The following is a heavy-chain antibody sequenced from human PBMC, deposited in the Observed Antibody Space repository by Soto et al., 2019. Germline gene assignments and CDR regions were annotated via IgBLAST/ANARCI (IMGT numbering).Heavy chain of an antibody. D-gene: IGHD6-13*01. CDR2: IRSKTDDGTT. V-gene: IGHV3-15*01. Sequence: EVQLVESGGGLVEPGGPLRLSCAASGITSSNSWMNWVRKAPGKGLEYIGRIRSKTDDGTTEYAAPVEGRFTVSSDDSKNTLYLKMSCLNTEDTAVDYCTTTRPGTNVFDLWGQGTLVTVSS. CDR3: TTTRPGTNVFDL. CDR1: GITSSNSW. J-gene: IGHJ3*01.